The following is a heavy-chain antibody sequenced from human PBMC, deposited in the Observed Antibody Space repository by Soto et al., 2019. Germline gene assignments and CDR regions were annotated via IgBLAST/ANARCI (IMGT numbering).Heavy chain of an antibody. J-gene: IGHJ3*02. D-gene: IGHD6-19*01. Sequence: SGPTLVNPQSQTLSLTCVISGDSVSSNSAAWNWIRQSPSRGLEWLGRTYYRSKWYNDYAVSVKSRITINPDTSKNQFSLQLNSVTPEDTAVYYCASEIAVAGTGAFDIWGQGTMVTVSS. CDR3: ASEIAVAGTGAFDI. CDR1: GDSVSSNSAA. V-gene: IGHV6-1*01. CDR2: TYYRSKWYN.